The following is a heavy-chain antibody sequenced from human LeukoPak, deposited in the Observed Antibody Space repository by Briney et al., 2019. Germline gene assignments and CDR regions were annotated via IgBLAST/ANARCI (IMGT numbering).Heavy chain of an antibody. Sequence: GGSLRLSCEAPGFTFSRYWMHWVRQAPGKGLVWVSRIKSDGKTNYADSVKGRFTVSRDNSQSTLYLQMNSLRVEDTAVYYCAKRVVIRSTDYFYYYIHVWGKGTTVTVSS. CDR1: GFTFSRYW. CDR2: IKSDGKT. D-gene: IGHD3-3*01. CDR3: AKRVVIRSTDYFYYYIHV. V-gene: IGHV3-74*01. J-gene: IGHJ6*03.